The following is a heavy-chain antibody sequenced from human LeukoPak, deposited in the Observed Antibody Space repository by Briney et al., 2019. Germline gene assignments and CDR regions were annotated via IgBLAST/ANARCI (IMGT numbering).Heavy chain of an antibody. CDR1: GFTFSSYW. Sequence: EGSLRLSCAASGFTFSSYWMSWVRQAPGKGLEWVANIKQDGSEKYYVDSVKGRFTISRDNAKNSLYLQMNSLRAEDTAVYYCARDRGGSEIEYWGQGTLVTVSS. D-gene: IGHD1-26*01. CDR3: ARDRGGSEIEY. J-gene: IGHJ4*02. V-gene: IGHV3-7*03. CDR2: IKQDGSEK.